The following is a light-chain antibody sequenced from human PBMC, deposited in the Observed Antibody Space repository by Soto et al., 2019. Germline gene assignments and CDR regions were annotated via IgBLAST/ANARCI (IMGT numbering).Light chain of an antibody. CDR2: EVV. V-gene: IGLV2-8*01. J-gene: IGLJ1*01. CDR3: KSYAGSNTYV. CDR1: KSDIGVYDF. Sequence: QSVLTQPPSGSGSPGQSVTISCTGTKSDIGVYDFVSWYQHHPGKAPRLIIYEVVQRPSGVPDRFSGSKSGNTASLTVSGLQAADEADYFCKSYAGSNTYVFGSGTRVTDL.